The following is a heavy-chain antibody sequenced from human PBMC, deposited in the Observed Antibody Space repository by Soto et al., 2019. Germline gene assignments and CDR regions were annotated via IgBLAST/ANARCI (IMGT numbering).Heavy chain of an antibody. V-gene: IGHV3-74*01. Sequence: GGSLRLSCAASGFTFSRYRMHWVRQAPGKGLVWVSRINTNGNSTYYADSVKGRFTISRDNAKNTLSLQMNSLRAEDTAVYYCARAVPDSSGYYYFDYWGQGTLVTVSS. CDR3: ARAVPDSSGYYYFDY. J-gene: IGHJ4*02. CDR1: GFTFSRYR. CDR2: INTNGNST. D-gene: IGHD3-22*01.